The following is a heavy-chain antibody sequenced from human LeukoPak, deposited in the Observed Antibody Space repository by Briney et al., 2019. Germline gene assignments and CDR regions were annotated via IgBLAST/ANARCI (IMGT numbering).Heavy chain of an antibody. D-gene: IGHD4-23*01. CDR1: GGTFSNYA. CDR2: IIPIFGKA. Sequence: ASVTVSCTASGGTFSNYAINWVRQAPGQGLEWMGGIIPIFGKANYAQKFQGRVTITADESTRTAYMELSSLRSEDTAVYYCARGWLAETTVVTPYNYWGRGTLVSVSS. CDR3: ARGWLAETTVVTPYNY. V-gene: IGHV1-69*13. J-gene: IGHJ4*02.